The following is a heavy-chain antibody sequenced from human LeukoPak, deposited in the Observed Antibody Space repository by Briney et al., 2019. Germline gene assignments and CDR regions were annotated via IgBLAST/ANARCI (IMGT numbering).Heavy chain of an antibody. CDR1: GGSISSYY. J-gene: IGHJ4*02. V-gene: IGHV4-59*01. Sequence: SETLSLTCTVSGGSISSYYWSWIRQPPGKGLEWIGYIYYSGSTNYNPSHKSRVTISVDTSKNQFSLKLSSVTAADTAVYYCARLRWYYLDYWGQGTLVTVSS. CDR2: IYYSGST. D-gene: IGHD4-23*01. CDR3: ARLRWYYLDY.